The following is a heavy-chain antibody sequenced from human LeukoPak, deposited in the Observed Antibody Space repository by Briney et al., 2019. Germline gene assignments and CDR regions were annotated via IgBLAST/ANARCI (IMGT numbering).Heavy chain of an antibody. Sequence: ASVKVSCKASGYTFPSFGVTWVRQTPGEGLEWMGWITTYNGNTDYAEKLQGRVTMTADTSTNTAYMELRGLRSDDTAVYYCARGGWDTTWYYFDYWGQGTLVTVSS. V-gene: IGHV1-18*01. J-gene: IGHJ4*02. CDR2: ITTYNGNT. CDR3: ARGGWDTTWYYFDY. CDR1: GYTFPSFG. D-gene: IGHD1-1*01.